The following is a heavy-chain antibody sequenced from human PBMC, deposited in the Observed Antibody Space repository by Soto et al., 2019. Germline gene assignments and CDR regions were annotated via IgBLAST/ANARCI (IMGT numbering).Heavy chain of an antibody. CDR1: GDSVSKNSAT. CDR3: ARGSLRGGNWYFDL. V-gene: IGHV6-1*01. D-gene: IGHD3-16*01. J-gene: IGHJ2*01. CDR2: TYYRSKWYN. Sequence: PSQTLSLTCAISGDSVSKNSATWNWIRQSPARGLEWLGRTYYRSKWYNDYAESVKGRLTINPDSSKNQFSLQLNSVTPEDTAVYYCARGSLRGGNWYFDLWGRGSLVTVSS.